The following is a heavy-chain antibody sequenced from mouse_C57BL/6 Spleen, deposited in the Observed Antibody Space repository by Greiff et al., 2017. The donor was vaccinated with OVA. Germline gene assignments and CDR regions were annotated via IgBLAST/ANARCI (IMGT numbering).Heavy chain of an antibody. Sequence: VQLQQSGPELVKPGASVKMSCKASGYTFTDYNMHWVKQSHGKSLEWIGYINPNNGGTSYNQKFKGKATLTVNKSSSTAYMELRSLTSEESAVYYCARYGSSSSWFAYWGKGTLVTVSA. CDR1: GYTFTDYN. J-gene: IGHJ3*01. V-gene: IGHV1-22*01. CDR2: INPNNGGT. D-gene: IGHD1-1*01. CDR3: ARYGSSSSWFAY.